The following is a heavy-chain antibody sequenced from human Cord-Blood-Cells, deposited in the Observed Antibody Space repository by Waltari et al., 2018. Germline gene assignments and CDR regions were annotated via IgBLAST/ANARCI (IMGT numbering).Heavy chain of an antibody. D-gene: IGHD7-27*01. CDR1: GGSISIGSYY. J-gene: IGHJ3*02. Sequence: QVQLQESGPGLVKPSQTLSLTCTVSGGSISIGSYYWSWIRQPAGKGLEWIGYIYTSGSTNYNPSLKSRVTISVDTSKNQFSLKLSSVTAADTAVYYCARDNSGDDAFDIWGQGTMVTVSS. V-gene: IGHV4-61*09. CDR3: ARDNSGDDAFDI. CDR2: IYTSGST.